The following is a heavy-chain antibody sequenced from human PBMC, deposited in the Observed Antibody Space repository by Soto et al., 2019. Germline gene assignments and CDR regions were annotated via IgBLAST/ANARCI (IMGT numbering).Heavy chain of an antibody. V-gene: IGHV1-3*01. D-gene: IGHD3-9*01. Sequence: ASVKVSCKASGYTFTSYGIHWVRQAPGQRLEWTGWINAGNGNTKYSEKFQGRVTITRDTSASTAYLELSSLRSEDTAIYYCAKVSILTESYHYYAMDVWGQGTTVTVSS. CDR3: AKVSILTESYHYYAMDV. CDR1: GYTFTSYG. J-gene: IGHJ6*02. CDR2: INAGNGNT.